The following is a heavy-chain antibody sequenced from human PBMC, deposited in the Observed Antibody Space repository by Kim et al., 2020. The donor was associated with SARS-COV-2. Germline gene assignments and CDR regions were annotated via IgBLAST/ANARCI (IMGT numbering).Heavy chain of an antibody. Sequence: ASVKVSCKASGFTFTNYVIHWVRQAPGQRLEWMGWINAGNGNTKYSQKFQGRVTITRDSSASAAYMELSSLRSEDTAIYYCGRGEIGYCSSATCSDAFDIWGQGTMVTFSS. CDR3: GRGEIGYCSSATCSDAFDI. D-gene: IGHD2-2*01. CDR2: INAGNGNT. J-gene: IGHJ3*02. CDR1: GFTFTNYV. V-gene: IGHV1-3*01.